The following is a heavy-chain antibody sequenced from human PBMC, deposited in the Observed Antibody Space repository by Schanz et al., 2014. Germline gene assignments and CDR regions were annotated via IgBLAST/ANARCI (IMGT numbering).Heavy chain of an antibody. CDR3: AKDGRLPYYGTGSDFDY. D-gene: IGHD3-22*01. CDR1: GFTFSSYC. V-gene: IGHV3-7*03. J-gene: IGHJ4*02. Sequence: EVQLVESGGGLVQPGGSPRLSCAASGFTFSSYCINWVRQAPGKGLEWVANINQDGSEKYYVDSVKGRFTISRDNAKNSLYLQMNGLRAEDTAVYYCAKDGRLPYYGTGSDFDYWGQGTLVAVSS. CDR2: INQDGSEK.